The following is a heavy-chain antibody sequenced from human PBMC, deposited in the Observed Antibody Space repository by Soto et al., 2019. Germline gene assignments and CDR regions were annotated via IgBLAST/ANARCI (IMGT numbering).Heavy chain of an antibody. CDR2: ISYDGSNK. V-gene: IGHV3-30-3*01. D-gene: IGHD6-19*01. J-gene: IGHJ1*01. CDR3: AGPIAVAGGWH. Sequence: QVQLVESGGGVVQPGRSLRLSCAASGFTFSSYAMHWVRQAPGKGLEGVAVISYDGSNKYYADSVKGRFTISRDNSKNTLYLQMNSLRAEDTAVYYWAGPIAVAGGWHWGQGTLVTVSS. CDR1: GFTFSSYA.